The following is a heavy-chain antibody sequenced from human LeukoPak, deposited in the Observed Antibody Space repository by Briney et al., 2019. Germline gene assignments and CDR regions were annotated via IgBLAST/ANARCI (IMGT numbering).Heavy chain of an antibody. D-gene: IGHD4-17*01. V-gene: IGHV7-4-1*02. CDR1: GYSFTGSA. Sequence: ASVKVSCKASGYSFTGSAMNWVRQAPGQGLEWMGWINTNTGNPTYAQGFTGRFVFSLDTSVSTAYIQTSSLKTEDTAVYFCARSQTYGDHPPFDYWGQGTLVTVSS. CDR2: INTNTGNP. CDR3: ARSQTYGDHPPFDY. J-gene: IGHJ4*02.